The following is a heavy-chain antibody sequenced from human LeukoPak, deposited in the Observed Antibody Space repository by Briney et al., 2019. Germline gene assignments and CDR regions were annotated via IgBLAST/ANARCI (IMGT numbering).Heavy chain of an antibody. V-gene: IGHV7-4-1*02. Sequence: ASVKVSCKASGYTFTNYAMNWVRQAPGQGLEWMGWIHPSTGNPTYAQGFTGRFVFSLDTSVSTTYLQISSLKAEDTAVYFCARAFQSLGGLSLPDYWGQGTLVTVSS. J-gene: IGHJ4*02. CDR3: ARAFQSLGGLSLPDY. CDR1: GYTFTNYA. D-gene: IGHD3-16*02. CDR2: IHPSTGNP.